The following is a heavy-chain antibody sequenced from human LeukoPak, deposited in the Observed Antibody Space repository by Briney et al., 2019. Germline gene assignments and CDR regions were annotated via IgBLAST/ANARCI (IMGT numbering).Heavy chain of an antibody. CDR2: IYYSGST. V-gene: IGHV4-39*07. CDR1: GGSISSSSYY. J-gene: IGHJ4*02. D-gene: IGHD3-10*01. CDR3: ARDSAFYGSGSYYY. Sequence: PSETLSLTCTVSGGSISSSSYYWGWIRQPPGKGLEWIGSIYYSGSTNYNPSLKSRVTISVDTSKNQFSLKLSSVTAADTAVYYCARDSAFYGSGSYYYWGQGTLVTVSS.